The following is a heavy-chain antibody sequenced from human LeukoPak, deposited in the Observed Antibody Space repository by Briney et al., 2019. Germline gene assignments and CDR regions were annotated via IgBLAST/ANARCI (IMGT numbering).Heavy chain of an antibody. V-gene: IGHV4-59*01. D-gene: IGHD1-26*01. CDR3: ARGGNYWPQWWFDP. J-gene: IGHJ5*02. Sequence: SETLSLTCTVSGGSTSTYYWSWIRQPPGKGLEWIGYIYYTGSTSYNPSLKSRVTMSLDASKNQFSLELNSVTPADTAVYYCARGGNYWPQWWFDPWGRGSLVSVSS. CDR1: GGSTSTYY. CDR2: IYYTGST.